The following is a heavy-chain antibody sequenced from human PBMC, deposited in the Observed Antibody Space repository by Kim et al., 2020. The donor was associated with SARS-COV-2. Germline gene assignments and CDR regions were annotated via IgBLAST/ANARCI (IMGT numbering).Heavy chain of an antibody. CDR3: AGDWTAIGVDYYGMDV. J-gene: IGHJ6*02. D-gene: IGHD3-16*01. Sequence: SETLSLTCTVSGGSISSYYWSWIRQPPGKGLEWIGYIYYSGSTNYNPSLKSRVTISVDTSKNQFSLKLSSVTAADTAVYYCAGDWTAIGVDYYGMDVWGHGTTVTVS. CDR2: IYYSGST. V-gene: IGHV4-59*13. CDR1: GGSISSYY.